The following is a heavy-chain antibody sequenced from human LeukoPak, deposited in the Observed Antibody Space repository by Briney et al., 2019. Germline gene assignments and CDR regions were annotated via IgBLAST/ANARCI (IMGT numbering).Heavy chain of an antibody. CDR1: GGSFSGYY. Sequence: SETLSLTCAVYGGSFSGYYWSWIRQPPGKGLEWIGEINHSGSTNYNPSLKSRVTISVDTSKNQFSLKLSSVTAADTAVYYCARVGYYGSGSYRPSRYYFDYWGQGTLVTVSS. CDR3: ARVGYYGSGSYRPSRYYFDY. J-gene: IGHJ4*02. V-gene: IGHV4-34*01. CDR2: INHSGST. D-gene: IGHD3-10*01.